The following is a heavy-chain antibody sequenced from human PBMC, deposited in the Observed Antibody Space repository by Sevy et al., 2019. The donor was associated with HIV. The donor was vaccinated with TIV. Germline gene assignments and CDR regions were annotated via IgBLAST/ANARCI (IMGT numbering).Heavy chain of an antibody. CDR1: GFTFSSYG. J-gene: IGHJ6*02. Sequence: GGSLRLSCAASGFTFSSYGMHWVRQAPGKGLEWVAVIWYDGSNKYYADSVKGRFIISRDNSKNTLYLQMNSLRAEDTAVYYCARDLIAAAGYDYYYYGMDVWGQGTTVTVSS. CDR3: ARDLIAAAGYDYYYYGMDV. CDR2: IWYDGSNK. V-gene: IGHV3-33*01. D-gene: IGHD6-13*01.